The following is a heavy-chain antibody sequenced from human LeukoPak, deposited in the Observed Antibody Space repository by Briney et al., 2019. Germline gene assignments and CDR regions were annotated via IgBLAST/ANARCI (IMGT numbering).Heavy chain of an antibody. CDR2: IKSKTDGGTT. D-gene: IGHD3-10*01. CDR3: TTVSMVRGDFDY. V-gene: IGHV3-15*01. J-gene: IGHJ4*02. Sequence: PGGSLRLSCAASGFTFSNAWMSWVRQAPEKGLEWVGRIKSKTDGGTTDYAAPVKGRFTISRDDSKNTLYLQMNSLKTEDTAVYYCTTVSMVRGDFDYWGQGTLVTVSS. CDR1: GFTFSNAW.